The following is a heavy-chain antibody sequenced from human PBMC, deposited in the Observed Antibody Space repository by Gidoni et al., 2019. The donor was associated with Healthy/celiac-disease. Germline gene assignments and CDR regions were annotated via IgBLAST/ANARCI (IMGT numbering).Heavy chain of an antibody. J-gene: IGHJ5*02. CDR1: GYSISRGYY. D-gene: IGHD2-15*01. Sequence: QVQLQESGPVLVKPPQPLYLTRAVSGYSISRGYYWGRIRQPPGKGLEWIGSIYHSGSTYYNPSLQSRVTISVDTSKNKFSLKLRSVAAADTAVYYCARTSGGGRPYNWFGPWGQGTLVTVSS. CDR3: ARTSGGGRPYNWFGP. CDR2: IYHSGST. V-gene: IGHV4-38-2*01.